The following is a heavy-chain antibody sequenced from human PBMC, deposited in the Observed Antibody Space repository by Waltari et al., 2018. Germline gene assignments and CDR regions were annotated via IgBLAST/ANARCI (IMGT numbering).Heavy chain of an antibody. D-gene: IGHD6-19*01. CDR2: LFRGGIT. J-gene: IGHJ4*02. Sequence: EVQLVESGGGLIQPGGSLRLSCVASEFTVSDNYMTCVRQAPGKGLEWGSILFRGGITHDADFGKGRFTISRDNSKNTLYLQMNSLRTEDTAMYYCATSKALHSGWSRYDFWGLGTLVTVSS. CDR3: ATSKALHSGWSRYDF. CDR1: EFTVSDNY. V-gene: IGHV3-53*01.